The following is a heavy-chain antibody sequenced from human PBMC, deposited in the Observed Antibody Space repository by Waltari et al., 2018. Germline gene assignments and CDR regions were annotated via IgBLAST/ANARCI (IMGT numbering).Heavy chain of an antibody. J-gene: IGHJ4*02. CDR3: ASGYSSSGNFDY. CDR1: GYTFTGYY. Sequence: QVQLVQSGAEVKKPGASVKVSCKASGYTFTGYYMHWVRQAPGQGLEWMGRISAYNGNTNDAQKLQGRVTMTTDTSTSTAYMELRSLRSDDTAVYYCASGYSSSGNFDYWGQGTLVTVSS. CDR2: ISAYNGNT. V-gene: IGHV1-18*04. D-gene: IGHD6-13*01.